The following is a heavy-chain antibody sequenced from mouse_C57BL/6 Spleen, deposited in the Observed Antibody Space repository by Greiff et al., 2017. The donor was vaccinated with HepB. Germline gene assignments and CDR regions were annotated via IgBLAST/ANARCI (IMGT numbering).Heavy chain of an antibody. D-gene: IGHD2-5*01. J-gene: IGHJ4*01. CDR2: ISSGSSTI. CDR3: ARVGSNPAMDY. V-gene: IGHV5-17*01. Sequence: EVKFVESGGGLVKPGGSLKLSCAASGFTFSDYGMHWVRQAPEKGLEWVAYISSGSSTIYYADTVKGRFTISRDNAKNTLFLQMTSLRSEDTAMYYCARVGSNPAMDYWGQGTSVTVSS. CDR1: GFTFSDYG.